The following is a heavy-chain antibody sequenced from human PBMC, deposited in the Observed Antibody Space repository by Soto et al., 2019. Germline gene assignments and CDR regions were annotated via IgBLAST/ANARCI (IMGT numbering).Heavy chain of an antibody. D-gene: IGHD3-16*01. CDR2: ISGSGGST. CDR1: GFTFSTYA. V-gene: IGHV3-23*01. J-gene: IGHJ6*03. Sequence: GGSLRLSCAASGFTFSTYAMSWVLQAPGKGLEWVSVISGSGGSTYYADSVKGRFNISRDNSKNTLYLQMNSLRAEDTAVYYCAKEILDWRGGNGYLRLGYMDGWGKEKTVTVAS. CDR3: AKEILDWRGGNGYLRLGYMDG.